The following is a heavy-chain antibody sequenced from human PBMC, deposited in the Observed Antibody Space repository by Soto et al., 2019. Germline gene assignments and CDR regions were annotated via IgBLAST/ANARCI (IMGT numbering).Heavy chain of an antibody. V-gene: IGHV3-64D*06. J-gene: IGHJ6*02. D-gene: IGHD5-12*01. CDR1: GFTFSSFA. CDR3: VKXFVASIRGFSYYYGWDV. Sequence: GGSLRLSCSASGFTFSSFAMHWVRQAPDKGLHYVSAISNHGGSTYYADPVKGRFTMSRDNSKSTLFLQMSSLSPEDTGVYYCVKXFVASIRGFSYYYGWDVWGQGTTVTVSS. CDR2: ISNHGGST.